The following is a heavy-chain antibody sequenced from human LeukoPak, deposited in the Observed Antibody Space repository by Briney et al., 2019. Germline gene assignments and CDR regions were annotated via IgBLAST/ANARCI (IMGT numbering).Heavy chain of an antibody. J-gene: IGHJ4*02. CDR3: ARSIAAAGGVFDY. V-gene: IGHV5-51*01. CDR1: GYSFSSYW. Sequence: GESLKISCKGSGYSFSSYWVAWVRQMPGKGLEWMGIIYPGDSDTRYSPSFQGQVTISADKSISTAYLQWSSLKASDTAMYYCARSIAAAGGVFDYWGQGTLVTVSS. CDR2: IYPGDSDT. D-gene: IGHD6-13*01.